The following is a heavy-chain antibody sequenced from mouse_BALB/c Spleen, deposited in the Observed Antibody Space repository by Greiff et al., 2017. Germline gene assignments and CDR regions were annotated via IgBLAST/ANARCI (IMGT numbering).Heavy chain of an antibody. CDR1: GYSITSDYA. CDR3: AREGTLYYFDY. J-gene: IGHJ2*01. Sequence: EVQLQQSGPGLVKPSQSLSLTCPFTGYSITSDYAWNWIRQFPGNKLEWMGYISYSGSTSYNPSLKSRISITRDTSKNQFFLQLNSVTTEDTATYYCAREGTLYYFDYWGQGTTLTVSS. D-gene: IGHD3-3*01. V-gene: IGHV3-2*02. CDR2: ISYSGST.